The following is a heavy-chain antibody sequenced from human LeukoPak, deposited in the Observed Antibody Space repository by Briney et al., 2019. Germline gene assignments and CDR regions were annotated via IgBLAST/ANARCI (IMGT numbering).Heavy chain of an antibody. D-gene: IGHD3-10*01. CDR1: GFTFSDYY. V-gene: IGHV3-11*01. Sequence: PGGSLRLSCAASGFTFSDYYMSWIRQAPGKGLEWVSYISSSGSTIYYADSVKGRFTISRDNAKNSLYLQMNSLRAEDTAVYYCARGLWLGELSAELDYWGQGTLVTVSS. CDR2: ISSSGSTI. J-gene: IGHJ4*02. CDR3: ARGLWLGELSAELDY.